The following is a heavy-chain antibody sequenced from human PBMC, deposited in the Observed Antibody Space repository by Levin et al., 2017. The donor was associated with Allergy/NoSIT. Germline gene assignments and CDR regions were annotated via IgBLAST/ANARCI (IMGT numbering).Heavy chain of an antibody. CDR1: GFTFTSHW. CDR2: IDTDGSGA. J-gene: IGHJ5*02. V-gene: IGHV3-74*01. CDR3: VRDRPHNWFDP. Sequence: TGESLKISCAASGFTFTSHWMHWVRQAPGKGLVWVSRIDTDGSGATYADSVKGRFTISRDNARNTVYLEMNSLRAEDTAVYYCVRDRPHNWFDPWGQGTLVTVTS.